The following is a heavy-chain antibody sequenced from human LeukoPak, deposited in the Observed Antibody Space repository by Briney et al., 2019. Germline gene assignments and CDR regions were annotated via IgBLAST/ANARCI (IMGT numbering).Heavy chain of an antibody. CDR3: ARNYDSSGYGLGY. CDR2: IIPIFGTA. V-gene: IGHV1-69*05. Sequence: SVKVSCKASGGTFSSYAISWVRQAPGQGLEWTGGIIPIFGTANYAQKFQGRVTITTDESTSTAYMELSSLRSEDTAVYYCARNYDSSGYGLGYWGQGTLVTVSS. J-gene: IGHJ4*02. D-gene: IGHD3-22*01. CDR1: GGTFSSYA.